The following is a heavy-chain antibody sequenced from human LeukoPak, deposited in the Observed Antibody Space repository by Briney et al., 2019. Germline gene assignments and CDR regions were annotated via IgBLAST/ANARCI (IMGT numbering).Heavy chain of an antibody. CDR2: VHYTWNT. CDR1: GGSIGSYH. V-gene: IGHV4-59*01. Sequence: SETLSLTCSVSGGSIGSYHWSWIRQPPGKGLEWIGHVHYTWNTKYNPSLTGRVSISLDRSKNQFSLSLTSVTAADTAVYYCARSGITMVRGVMGGFDPWGQGTLVTVSS. CDR3: ARSGITMVRGVMGGFDP. J-gene: IGHJ5*02. D-gene: IGHD3-10*01.